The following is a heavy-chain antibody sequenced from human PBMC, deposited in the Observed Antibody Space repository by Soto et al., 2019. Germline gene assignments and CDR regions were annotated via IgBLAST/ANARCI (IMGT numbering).Heavy chain of an antibody. D-gene: IGHD3-3*01. CDR3: ATSLGEEGEYFQH. Sequence: QVQLVESGGGVVQPGRSLRLSCAASGFTFSSSPIHWVRQPPGKGLEWVAVISYDGSNAYYADSVRGRFTISRDNSKNTLYLQMNTPRSEDTAVYYCATSLGEEGEYFQHWGQGTLVTVSS. J-gene: IGHJ1*01. CDR1: GFTFSSSP. CDR2: ISYDGSNA. V-gene: IGHV3-30*03.